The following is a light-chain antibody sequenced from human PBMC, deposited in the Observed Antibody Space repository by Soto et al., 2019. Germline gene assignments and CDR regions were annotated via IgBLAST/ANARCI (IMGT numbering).Light chain of an antibody. CDR2: AAS. J-gene: IGKJ5*01. Sequence: DIQMTQSPSSLSASVGDRVTITCRASLSISIYLNWYQQKPGKAPNLLISAASSLQSGVPSRFSGSGSGTDFTLTISSLQPEDFATYYCQQSHCPPISFGHGTRLEMK. CDR3: QQSHCPPIS. CDR1: LSISIY. V-gene: IGKV1-39*01.